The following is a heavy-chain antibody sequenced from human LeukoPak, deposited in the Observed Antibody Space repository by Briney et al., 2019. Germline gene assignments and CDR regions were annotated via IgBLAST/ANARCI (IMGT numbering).Heavy chain of an antibody. J-gene: IGHJ4*02. V-gene: IGHV1-2*02. CDR3: AREKAIVGATKRFDY. Sequence: ASVKVSCKASGYTFTGYYMHWVRQAPGQGLEWMGWINPNSGGTNYAQKFQGRVTMTRDTSISTAYMELSRLRSDDTAVYYCAREKAIVGATKRFDYWGQGTLVTVSS. D-gene: IGHD1-26*01. CDR1: GYTFTGYY. CDR2: INPNSGGT.